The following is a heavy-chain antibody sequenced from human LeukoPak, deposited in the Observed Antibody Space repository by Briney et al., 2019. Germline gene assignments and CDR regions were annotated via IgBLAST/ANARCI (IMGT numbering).Heavy chain of an antibody. CDR3: ARDGRVCLAARPVY. CDR2: IYYSGST. V-gene: IGHV4-39*07. Sequence: SETLSLTCTVSVRPNSSSSYYWGWIRQPPGKGLLWNGIIYYSGSTYYNPSLKGRVTISVDTSKNQFSLKLSSVTAADTAVYYCARDGRVCLAARPVYWGQGTLVTVSS. CDR1: VRPNSSSSYY. D-gene: IGHD6-6*01. J-gene: IGHJ4*02.